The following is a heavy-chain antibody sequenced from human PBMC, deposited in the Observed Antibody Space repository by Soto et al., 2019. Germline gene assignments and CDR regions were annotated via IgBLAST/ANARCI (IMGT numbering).Heavy chain of an antibody. CDR1: GGSFSGYY. D-gene: IGHD3-16*02. CDR3: ARVGVWGSYRRAEYFQH. CDR2: INHSGST. J-gene: IGHJ1*01. Sequence: QVQLQQWGAGVLKPSETLSLTCAVYGGSFSGYYWSWIRQPPGKGLEWIGEINHSGSTNYNPSLKSRVTISVDTSKNQFSLKLSSVTAADTAVYYYARVGVWGSYRRAEYFQHWGQGTLVTVSS. V-gene: IGHV4-34*01.